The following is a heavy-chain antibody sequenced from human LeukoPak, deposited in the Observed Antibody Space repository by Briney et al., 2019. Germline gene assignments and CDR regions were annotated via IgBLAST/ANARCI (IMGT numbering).Heavy chain of an antibody. J-gene: IGHJ4*02. CDR2: IYSGGST. CDR1: GFTFSSYA. CDR3: ARAEKATIFDY. V-gene: IGHV3-53*01. D-gene: IGHD5-24*01. Sequence: GGSLRLSCAASGFTFSSYAMSWVRQAPGKGLEWVSVIYSGGSTYYADSVKGRFTISRDNSKNTLYLQMNSLRAEDAAVYYCARAEKATIFDYWGQGTLVTVSS.